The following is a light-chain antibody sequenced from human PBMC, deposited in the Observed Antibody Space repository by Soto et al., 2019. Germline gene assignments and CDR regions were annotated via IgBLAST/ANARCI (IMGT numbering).Light chain of an antibody. CDR2: DAS. J-gene: IGKJ4*01. V-gene: IGKV1-9*01. CDR1: QDIRNY. Sequence: IQLTQSPSSLSASVGERVTVTFLAGQDIRNYLAWYQQKPGKAPKLLICDASTLYSGVPSRFSGSGSGTDFTLTISGLQPEDFAAYYCQQLRSYPSTFGGGTKVDIK. CDR3: QQLRSYPST.